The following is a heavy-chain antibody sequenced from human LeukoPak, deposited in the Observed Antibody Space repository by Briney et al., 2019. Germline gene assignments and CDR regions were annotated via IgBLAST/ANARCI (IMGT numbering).Heavy chain of an antibody. J-gene: IGHJ4*02. Sequence: ASVKVSCKASGYTFTTYGISWVRQAPGQGLEWMGWISAYNGNTNYAQKLQGRVTMTTDTSTSTAYMELRSLRSDDTAVYYCASVRGSSGYYPSYFDYWGQGTLVTVSS. CDR1: GYTFTTYG. D-gene: IGHD3-22*01. CDR3: ASVRGSSGYYPSYFDY. V-gene: IGHV1-18*01. CDR2: ISAYNGNT.